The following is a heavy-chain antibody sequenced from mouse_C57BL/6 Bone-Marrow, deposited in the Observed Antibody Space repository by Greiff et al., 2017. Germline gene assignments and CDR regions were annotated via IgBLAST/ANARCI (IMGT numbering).Heavy chain of an antibody. V-gene: IGHV5-16*01. Sequence: DVKLVESEGGLVQPGRSMKLSCTASGFTFSDYYMAWVRQVPEKGLEWVANINYDGSSTYYLDSLKSRFIISRDNAKNILYLQMSSLKSEDTATYYCARGGDDGYLHWYFDVWGTGTTVTVSS. D-gene: IGHD2-3*01. J-gene: IGHJ1*03. CDR2: INYDGSST. CDR3: ARGGDDGYLHWYFDV. CDR1: GFTFSDYY.